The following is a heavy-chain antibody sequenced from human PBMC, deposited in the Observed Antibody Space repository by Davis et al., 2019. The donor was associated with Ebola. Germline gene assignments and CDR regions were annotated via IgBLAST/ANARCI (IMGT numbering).Heavy chain of an antibody. V-gene: IGHV3-21*04. CDR3: ARSGLSFGVVKYHYGMDV. CDR2: ISSSSSYI. J-gene: IGHJ6*04. D-gene: IGHD3-3*01. Sequence: GESLKISCAASGFTFSSYSMNWVRQAPGKGLEWVSSISSSSSYIYYADSVKDRFTISRDNSKKTMYLQMNSLRAEDTAVYYCARSGLSFGVVKYHYGMDVWGKGTTVTVSS. CDR1: GFTFSSYS.